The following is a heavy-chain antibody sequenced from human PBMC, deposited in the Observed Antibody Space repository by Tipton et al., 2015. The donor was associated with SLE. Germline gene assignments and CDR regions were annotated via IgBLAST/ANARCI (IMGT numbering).Heavy chain of an antibody. CDR2: ISSSGSTI. V-gene: IGHV3-48*03. CDR3: AREGSSSYTLLPAFDI. CDR1: GFTFSSYE. Sequence: GSLRLSCAASGFTFSSYEMNWVRQAPGKGLEWVSYISSSGSTIYYADSVKGRFTISRDNAKNSLYLQMNSLRAEDTAVYYCAREGSSSYTLLPAFDIWGQGTMVTVSS. D-gene: IGHD2-2*02. J-gene: IGHJ3*02.